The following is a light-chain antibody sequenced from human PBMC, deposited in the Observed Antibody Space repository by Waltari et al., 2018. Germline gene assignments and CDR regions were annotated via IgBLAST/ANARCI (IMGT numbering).Light chain of an antibody. J-gene: IGLJ2*01. CDR1: ALPKQY. CDR3: QSADIGGSLV. CDR2: KDS. V-gene: IGLV3-25*03. Sequence: SYELIQPPSVSMSPGQTARITCSGDALPKQYAYWYQQKSGQAPVLVRYKDSERPSGIPERFSGSTSGTTVTLTISAVQAEDEADYYCQSADIGGSLVFGGGTKLTVL.